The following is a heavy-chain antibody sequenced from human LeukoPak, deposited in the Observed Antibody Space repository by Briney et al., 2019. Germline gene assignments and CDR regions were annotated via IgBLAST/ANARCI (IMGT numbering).Heavy chain of an antibody. CDR1: GGSISSYY. D-gene: IGHD3-10*01. Sequence: KSSETLSLTCTVSGGSISSYYWSWIRQPPGKGLEWIGYIYYSGSTNYNPSLKSRVTISVDTSKNQFSLKLSSVTAADTAVYYCARHNLSRSRYYGSGPRNWFDPWGQGTLVTVSS. J-gene: IGHJ5*02. V-gene: IGHV4-59*08. CDR2: IYYSGST. CDR3: ARHNLSRSRYYGSGPRNWFDP.